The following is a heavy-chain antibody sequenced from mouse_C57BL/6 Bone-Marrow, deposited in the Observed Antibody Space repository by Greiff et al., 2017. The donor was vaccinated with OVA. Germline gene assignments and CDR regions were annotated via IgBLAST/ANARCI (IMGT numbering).Heavy chain of an antibody. CDR3: ARHPGTGAY. CDR1: GFTFSSYG. D-gene: IGHD4-1*01. Sequence: EVQLVESGGDLVKPGGSLKLSCAASGFTFSSYGMSWVRQTPDKRLEWVATISSGGSYTYYPDTVKGRFTISRDNTKNTLYLQLSSLKSEDTAMYYCARHPGTGAYWGQGTLVTVSA. V-gene: IGHV5-6*01. J-gene: IGHJ3*01. CDR2: ISSGGSYT.